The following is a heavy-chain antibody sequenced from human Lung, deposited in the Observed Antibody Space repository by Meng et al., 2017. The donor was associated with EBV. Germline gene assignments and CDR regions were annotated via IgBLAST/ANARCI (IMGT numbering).Heavy chain of an antibody. CDR1: GRSFSSSY. Sequence: QVQLQQWGAGLLKPSETLSLPCGVSGRSFSSSYWSWIRQPPGKGLEWIRQINYSGITNYNPSLKSRVTISVDTSKNQFSLSLNSVTAADTAVYYCAADPLLDDYGNSFDYWGQGTLVTVSS. CDR2: INYSGIT. CDR3: AADPLLDDYGNSFDY. D-gene: IGHD4-11*01. J-gene: IGHJ4*02. V-gene: IGHV4-34*01.